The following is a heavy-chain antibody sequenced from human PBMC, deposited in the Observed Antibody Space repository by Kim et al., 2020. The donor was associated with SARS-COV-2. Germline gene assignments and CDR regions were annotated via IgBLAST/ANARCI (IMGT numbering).Heavy chain of an antibody. V-gene: IGHV3-21*01. CDR3: ARPSRYYYYGMDV. Sequence: YADSVKGRFTISRDNAKNSLYLQMNSLRAEDTAVYYCARPSRYYYYGMDVWGQGTTVTVSS. J-gene: IGHJ6*02. D-gene: IGHD2-2*01.